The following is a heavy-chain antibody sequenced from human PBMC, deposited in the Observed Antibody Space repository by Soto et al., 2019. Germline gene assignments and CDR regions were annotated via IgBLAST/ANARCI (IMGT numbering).Heavy chain of an antibody. CDR2: VYYTGTT. V-gene: IGHV4-59*12. Sequence: SETLSLTCTVSGSPISSYYWSWFRQPPGQGLEWVGYVYYTGTTTYSPSLKSRVTISVDRSKNQFSLKLSSVTAADTAVYYCARVPDRWGQGTLVTVSS. J-gene: IGHJ5*02. CDR1: GSPISSYY. D-gene: IGHD2-2*01. CDR3: ARVPDR.